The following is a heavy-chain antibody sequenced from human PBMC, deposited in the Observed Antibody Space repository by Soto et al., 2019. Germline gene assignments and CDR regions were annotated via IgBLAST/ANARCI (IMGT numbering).Heavy chain of an antibody. V-gene: IGHV3-23*01. CDR1: GFTFDSHE. J-gene: IGHJ2*01. Sequence: EVHLLESGGGLVQPGGSLRLSCAASGFTFDSHEMSWVRQAPGKGLEWVSTISNSGAYTYYADSVKGRFTVSRDNSKSTLYLQMSSLTAGDTAVYYCAREWEVTGYWYFDLWGRGTLVTVSS. CDR3: AREWEVTGYWYFDL. CDR2: ISNSGAYT. D-gene: IGHD2-21*02.